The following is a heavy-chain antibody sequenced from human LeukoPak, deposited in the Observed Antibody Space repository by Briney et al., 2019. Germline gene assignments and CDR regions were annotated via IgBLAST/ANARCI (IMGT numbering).Heavy chain of an antibody. J-gene: IGHJ4*02. Sequence: GGSLRLSCAASGFTFDDYGMSWVRQAPGKGLEWVSGINWNGGSTGYADSVKGRFTISRDNAKNSLYLQMNSLRAEDTAVYYCARYDILTGYSYYFDYWGQGTLVTVSS. CDR2: INWNGGST. CDR3: ARYDILTGYSYYFDY. CDR1: GFTFDDYG. V-gene: IGHV3-20*04. D-gene: IGHD3-9*01.